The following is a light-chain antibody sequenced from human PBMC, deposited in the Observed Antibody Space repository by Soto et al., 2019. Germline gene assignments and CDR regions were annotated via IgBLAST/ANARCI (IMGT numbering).Light chain of an antibody. CDR3: HQYATAPFT. V-gene: IGKV3-20*01. CDR1: ETIGRAY. J-gene: IGKJ2*01. CDR2: ATS. Sequence: IVLTQSPGTLSLSPGERATVSCRASETIGRAYFAWYQHRPGRTPRLVLSATSNRAAGIPDRFGGSGSGADFTLTSSGVEPEDFAVYYGHQYATAPFTFGQGTKWEI.